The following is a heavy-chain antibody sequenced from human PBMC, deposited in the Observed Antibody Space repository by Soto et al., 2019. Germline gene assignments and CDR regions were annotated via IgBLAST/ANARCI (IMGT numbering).Heavy chain of an antibody. CDR2: IYYRGST. CDR3: ARTSYDSSGTAADP. V-gene: IGHV4-31*03. J-gene: IGHJ5*02. Sequence: QVQLQESGPGLVKPSQTLSLTCTVSGGSISSGGYYWSWIRQHPGKGLEWIGYIYYRGSTKYHPSLKSRVTISVDTSKNQFSLKLSSVTAADTAVYYCARTSYDSSGTAADPWGQGTLVTVSS. D-gene: IGHD3-22*01. CDR1: GGSISSGGYY.